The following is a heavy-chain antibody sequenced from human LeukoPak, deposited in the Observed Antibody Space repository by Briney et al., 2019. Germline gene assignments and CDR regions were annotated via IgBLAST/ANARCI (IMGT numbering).Heavy chain of an antibody. CDR2: ISSSSSYI. V-gene: IGHV3-21*01. Sequence: GGSLRLSCAASGFTFSSSAMNWVRQAPGKGLEWVSSISSSSSYIYYADSVKGRFTISRDNAKNSLYLQMNSLRAEDTAMYYCAREGRGYGDPIDYWGQGTLVTVSS. CDR1: GFTFSSSA. J-gene: IGHJ4*02. D-gene: IGHD4-17*01. CDR3: AREGRGYGDPIDY.